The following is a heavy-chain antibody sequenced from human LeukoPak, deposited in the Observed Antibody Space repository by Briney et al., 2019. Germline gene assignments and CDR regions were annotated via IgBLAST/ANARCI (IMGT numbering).Heavy chain of an antibody. Sequence: GGSLRLSCEASGFPFGAYVMSWVRQAPGKGLEWVAYINHNSEMILYPDFVKGRFTISRDNAKNSLYLQMNSLRDEDTALYYCARDTEWAFDYWGQGTRVIVSS. J-gene: IGHJ4*02. D-gene: IGHD1-26*01. CDR2: INHNSEMI. V-gene: IGHV3-48*02. CDR3: ARDTEWAFDY. CDR1: GFPFGAYV.